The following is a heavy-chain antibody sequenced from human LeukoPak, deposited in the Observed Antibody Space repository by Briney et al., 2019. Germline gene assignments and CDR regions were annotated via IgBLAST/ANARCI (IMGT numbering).Heavy chain of an antibody. CDR3: ARDKDYGDKRLLDY. V-gene: IGHV3-21*01. CDR1: GFTFSSYS. D-gene: IGHD4-23*01. Sequence: GGSLRLSCAASGFTFSSYSMNWVRQAPGKGLEWVSSISSGSSYIYYADSVKGRFTISRDNAKNSLYLQVNSLRAEDTAVYYCARDKDYGDKRLLDYWGQGTLVTVSS. CDR2: ISSGSSYI. J-gene: IGHJ4*02.